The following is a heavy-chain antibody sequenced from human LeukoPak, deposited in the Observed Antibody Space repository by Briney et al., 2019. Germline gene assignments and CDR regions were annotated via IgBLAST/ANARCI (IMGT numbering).Heavy chain of an antibody. Sequence: GGSLRLSCAASGFTFSSYEMNWVRQAPGKGLEWVSSISSSSSYIYYADSVKGRFTISRDNAKNSLYLQMNSLRAEDTAVYYCARVSSHGSSGPYWGQGTLVTVSS. CDR2: ISSSSSYI. CDR3: ARVSSHGSSGPY. V-gene: IGHV3-21*01. J-gene: IGHJ4*02. D-gene: IGHD3-22*01. CDR1: GFTFSSYE.